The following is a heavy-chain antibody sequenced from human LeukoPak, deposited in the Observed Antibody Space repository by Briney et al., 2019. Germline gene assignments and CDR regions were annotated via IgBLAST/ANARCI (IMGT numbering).Heavy chain of an antibody. D-gene: IGHD3-16*01. CDR1: GFTFSSYW. J-gene: IGHJ6*02. Sequence: GGSLRLSCAASGFTFSSYWMNWARQAPGKGLEWVASINHNGNVNYYVDSVKGRFTISRDNAKKSLYLQMSNLRAEDTAVYFCARGGGLDVWGQGATVTVSS. CDR3: ARGGGLDV. CDR2: INHNGNVN. V-gene: IGHV3-7*03.